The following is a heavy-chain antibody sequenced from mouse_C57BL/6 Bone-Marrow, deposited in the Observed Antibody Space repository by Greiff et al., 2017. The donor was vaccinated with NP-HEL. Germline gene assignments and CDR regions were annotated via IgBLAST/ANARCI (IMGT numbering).Heavy chain of an antibody. Sequence: VQLKESGPELVKPGASVKMSCKASGYTFTDYNMHWVKQSHGKSLEWIGYINPNNGGTSYNQKFKGKATLTVNKSSSTAYMELRSLTSEDSAVYYCARCDYDGAWFAYWGQGTLVTVSA. CDR3: ARCDYDGAWFAY. J-gene: IGHJ3*01. CDR1: GYTFTDYN. D-gene: IGHD2-4*01. CDR2: INPNNGGT. V-gene: IGHV1-22*01.